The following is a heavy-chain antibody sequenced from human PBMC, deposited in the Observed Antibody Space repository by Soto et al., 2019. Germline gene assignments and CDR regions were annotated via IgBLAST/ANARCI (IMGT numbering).Heavy chain of an antibody. CDR3: ARDPGYDSSGYYDY. J-gene: IGHJ4*02. CDR2: IYYSGST. V-gene: IGHV4-59*01. D-gene: IGHD3-22*01. Sequence: QVQLQESGPGLVKPSETLSLTCTVSGGSISSYYWSWIRQPPGKGLEWIGYIYYSGSTNYNPSLKSRVTISVDTSKNQFSLKLSSVTAADTAVYYCARDPGYDSSGYYDYWGQGTLVTVS. CDR1: GGSISSYY.